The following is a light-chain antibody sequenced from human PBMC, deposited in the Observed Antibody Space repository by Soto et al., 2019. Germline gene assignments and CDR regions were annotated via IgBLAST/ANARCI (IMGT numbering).Light chain of an antibody. J-gene: IGLJ3*02. Sequence: QSVLTQPPSASGTPGQRVTISCSGSSSNIGNNFVYWYQQLPGTAPKLLIYRNDQRPSGVPERFSGYKSGTSGSLAISGLRSDDEAVYYCAALDDSLSGPWVFGGGTKVTVL. CDR1: SSNIGNNF. CDR3: AALDDSLSGPWV. V-gene: IGLV1-47*01. CDR2: RND.